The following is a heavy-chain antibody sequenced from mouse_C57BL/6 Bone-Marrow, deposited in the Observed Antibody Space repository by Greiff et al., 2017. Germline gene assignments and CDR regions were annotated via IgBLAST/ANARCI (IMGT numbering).Heavy chain of an antibody. Sequence: QVQLQQPGAELVKPGASVKMSCKASGYTFTSYWITWVKQRPGQGLEWIGDIYPTSGRTNYNEKFKSKAIQTVYTSSTTACMQLSSLTSEDSAVFYCERSGPLGRSFDYWGQGTTLTVSS. CDR3: ERSGPLGRSFDY. CDR1: GYTFTSYW. J-gene: IGHJ2*01. D-gene: IGHD4-1*01. CDR2: IYPTSGRT. V-gene: IGHV1-55*01.